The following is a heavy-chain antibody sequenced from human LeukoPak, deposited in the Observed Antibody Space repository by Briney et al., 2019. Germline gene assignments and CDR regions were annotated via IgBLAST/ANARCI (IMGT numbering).Heavy chain of an antibody. D-gene: IGHD3-16*01. Sequence: GGSLRLSCAVSGFSFSSYWMSWVRQAPGKGLEWVANIKEDGSEKYYVDSVKGRFTISRDNAKNSLYLQMNSLRVEDTAVYYWASGGGEAFDIWGQGTMVTVSS. CDR2: IKEDGSEK. CDR3: ASGGGEAFDI. CDR1: GFSFSSYW. J-gene: IGHJ3*02. V-gene: IGHV3-7*01.